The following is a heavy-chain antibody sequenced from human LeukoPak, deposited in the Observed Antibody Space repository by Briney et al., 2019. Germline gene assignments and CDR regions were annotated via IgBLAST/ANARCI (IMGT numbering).Heavy chain of an antibody. CDR3: ARDMWGTFDY. V-gene: IGHV3-74*01. J-gene: IGHJ4*02. Sequence: GGSLRLSCAASGFTFSDFWMHWVRQAPGKGPVWVSRIRPDGTDASYADSVRGRFTISRDNARNTLFLQISSLRDEDTAVYYCARDMWGTFDYWGQGTLVTVSS. D-gene: IGHD7-27*01. CDR2: IRPDGTDA. CDR1: GFTFSDFW.